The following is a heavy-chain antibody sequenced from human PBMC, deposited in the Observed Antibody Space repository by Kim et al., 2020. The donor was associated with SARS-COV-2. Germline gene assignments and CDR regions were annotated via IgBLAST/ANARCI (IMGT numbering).Heavy chain of an antibody. Sequence: SETLSLTCTVSGGSISSSSYYWGWIRQPPGKGLEWIGSIYYSGSTYYNPSLKSRVTISVDTSKNQFSLKLSSVTAADTAVYYCARQGGIAAARMWGQGTLVTVSS. CDR2: IYYSGST. V-gene: IGHV4-39*01. J-gene: IGHJ4*02. D-gene: IGHD6-13*01. CDR1: GGSISSSSYY. CDR3: ARQGGIAAARM.